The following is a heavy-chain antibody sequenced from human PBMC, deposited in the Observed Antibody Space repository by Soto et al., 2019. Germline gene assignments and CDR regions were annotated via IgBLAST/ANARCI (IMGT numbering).Heavy chain of an antibody. CDR3: ARGGVDYYDSSGYYFSPYYFDY. CDR2: IYHSGST. V-gene: IGHV4-30-2*01. D-gene: IGHD3-22*01. J-gene: IGHJ4*02. CDR1: GDSIGSGGYS. Sequence: SETLSLTCTVSGDSIGSGGYSWSWIRQPPGKGLEWIGYIYHSGSTYYNPSLKSRVTISVDRSKNQFSLKLSSVTAADTAVYYCARGGVDYYDSSGYYFSPYYFDYWGQGTLVTVSS.